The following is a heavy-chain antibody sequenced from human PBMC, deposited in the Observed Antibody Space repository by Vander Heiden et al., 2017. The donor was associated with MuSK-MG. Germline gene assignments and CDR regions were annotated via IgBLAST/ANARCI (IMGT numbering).Heavy chain of an antibody. D-gene: IGHD2-21*01. V-gene: IGHV4-39*01. CDR1: GGSISSSSYY. CDR2: NYYSGST. Sequence: QLQLQESGPGLVKPSETLSLTCTVSGGSISSSSYYWGWIRQPPGKGLEWIGSNYYSGSTYYNPSLKGRVTISVDTSKNQFSLKLSSVTAADTAVYYCARQLKCCGCGCYFMKAFDIWGQGTMVTVSS. CDR3: ARQLKCCGCGCYFMKAFDI. J-gene: IGHJ3*02.